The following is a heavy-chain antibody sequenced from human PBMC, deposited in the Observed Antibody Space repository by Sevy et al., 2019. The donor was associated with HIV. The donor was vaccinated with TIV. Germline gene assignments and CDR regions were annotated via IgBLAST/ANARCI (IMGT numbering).Heavy chain of an antibody. CDR1: GFTFTNYW. D-gene: IGHD3-3*01. V-gene: IGHV3-7*01. Sequence: GGSLRLSCVASGFTFTNYWMSWVRQTPGKGLEWVATIKKEEDGKTNVDSVKGRFAISRDNGKNSVSLQMNGLRVEDTALYYCAREVGGFNWRPYYFDSWGQGTLVTVSS. J-gene: IGHJ4*02. CDR3: AREVGGFNWRPYYFDS. CDR2: IKKEEDGK.